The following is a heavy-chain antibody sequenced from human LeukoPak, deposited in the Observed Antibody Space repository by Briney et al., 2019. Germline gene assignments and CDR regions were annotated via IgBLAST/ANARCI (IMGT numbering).Heavy chain of an antibody. CDR3: ARDPDSSGWSYNWFDP. CDR1: GFTFSSYG. Sequence: GRSLRLSCAASGFTFSSYGMHWVRQAPGKGLEWVAVISYDGSNKYYADSVKGRFTISRDNSKNTLYLQMNSLRAEDTAVYYCARDPDSSGWSYNWFDPWGQGTLVTVSS. J-gene: IGHJ5*02. V-gene: IGHV3-30*03. D-gene: IGHD6-19*01. CDR2: ISYDGSNK.